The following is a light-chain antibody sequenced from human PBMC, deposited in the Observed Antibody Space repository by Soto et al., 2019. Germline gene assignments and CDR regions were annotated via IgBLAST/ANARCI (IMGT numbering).Light chain of an antibody. Sequence: QSVLTQPPSVSAAPGQKVTISCSGSSSNIGSNFVSWYQQLPGTAPKLLIYDSNRRPPGIPDRFSGSKSGASATLGISGLQTGDEADYHCGTWDSSLSDVFGSETKLTVL. J-gene: IGLJ1*01. CDR2: DSN. CDR1: SSNIGSNF. V-gene: IGLV1-51*01. CDR3: GTWDSSLSDV.